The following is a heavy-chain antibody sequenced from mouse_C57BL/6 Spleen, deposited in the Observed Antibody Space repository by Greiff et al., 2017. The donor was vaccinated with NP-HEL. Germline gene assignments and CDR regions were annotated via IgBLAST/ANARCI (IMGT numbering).Heavy chain of an antibody. CDR1: GYTFTSYW. J-gene: IGHJ1*03. CDR2: IDPSDSYS. V-gene: IGHV1-59*01. CDR3: ARGGLTGHYWYFDV. D-gene: IGHD4-1*01. Sequence: QVQLQQPGAELVRPGTSVKLSCKASGYTFTSYWMHWVKQRPGQGLEWIGVIDPSDSYSNYNQKFKGKATLTVDTSSSTAYIQLSSLTSEDSAVYYCARGGLTGHYWYFDVWGTGTTVTVSS.